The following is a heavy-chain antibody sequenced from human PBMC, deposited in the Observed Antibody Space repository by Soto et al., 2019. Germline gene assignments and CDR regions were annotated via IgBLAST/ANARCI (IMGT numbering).Heavy chain of an antibody. CDR3: ASLMSSGYYYGMDV. CDR1: GGTFSSYT. J-gene: IGHJ6*02. V-gene: IGHV1-69*02. CDR2: IIPILGIA. Sequence: QVQLVQSGAEVKKPGSSVKVSCKASGGTFSSYTISWVRQAPGQGLEWMGRIIPILGIANYAQKFQGRVTITAYKSTSTAYMELSSLRSEDTAVYYCASLMSSGYYYGMDVWGQWTTVTVSS. D-gene: IGHD3-10*01.